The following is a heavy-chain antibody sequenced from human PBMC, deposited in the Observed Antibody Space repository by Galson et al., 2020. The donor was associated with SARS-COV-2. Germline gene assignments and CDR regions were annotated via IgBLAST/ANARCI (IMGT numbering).Heavy chain of an antibody. V-gene: IGHV1-2*02. CDR1: GYTFTDYY. D-gene: IGHD3-9*01. Sequence: ASVKVSCKASGYTFTDYYIHWVRQAPGQGLEWMGWTNPKSGGTNYAQKFEGRVTMTRDTSITTAYMELSRLRADDTAVYYCARLRYYDVLTGYIVDVWGQGTMVTVSS. CDR2: TNPKSGGT. J-gene: IGHJ6*02. CDR3: ARLRYYDVLTGYIVDV.